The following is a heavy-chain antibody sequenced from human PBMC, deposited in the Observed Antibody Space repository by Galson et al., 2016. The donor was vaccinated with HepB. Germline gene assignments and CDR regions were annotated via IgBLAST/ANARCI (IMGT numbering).Heavy chain of an antibody. D-gene: IGHD4-23*01. CDR2: IYHTGST. Sequence: SETLSLTCTVSGGSISSSSYYWGWIRQPPGKGLEWIGEIYHTGSTNYDPSVKNRVTISLDKSRNQFSLRLTSVTATDTAVYYCVGGKLASGWPYWGQGNLVRVSS. J-gene: IGHJ4*02. V-gene: IGHV4-39*01. CDR3: VGGKLASGWPY. CDR1: GGSISSSSYY.